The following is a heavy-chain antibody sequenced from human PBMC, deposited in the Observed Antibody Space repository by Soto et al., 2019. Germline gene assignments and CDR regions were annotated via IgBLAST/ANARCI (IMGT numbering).Heavy chain of an antibody. V-gene: IGHV4-39*01. Sequence: QLQLQESGPGLVKPSETLSLTCTVSGGSISSSSYYWGWIRQPPGKGLEWIGSIYYSGSTYYNPSLKSRVTLSVDTSKTQFSLKLSSVTAADTAVYYCARQRVVVVASTQYYNWFDPWGQGTLVTVSS. D-gene: IGHD2-15*01. CDR1: GGSISSSSYY. J-gene: IGHJ5*02. CDR2: IYYSGST. CDR3: ARQRVVVVASTQYYNWFDP.